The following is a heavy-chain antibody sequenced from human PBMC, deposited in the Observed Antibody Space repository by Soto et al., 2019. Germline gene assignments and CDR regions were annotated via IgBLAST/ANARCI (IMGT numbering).Heavy chain of an antibody. CDR2: IKSKTDGGTT. D-gene: IGHD6-13*01. V-gene: IGHV3-15*01. CDR1: GFTFSNAW. CDR3: TSFWYSSSWFDY. Sequence: GGSLRLSCAASGFTFSNAWMSWVRQAPGKGLEWVGRIKSKTDGGTTDYAAPVKGRFTISRDDSKNTLYLQMNSLKTEDTAVYYGTSFWYSSSWFDYWGQGTLVTVSS. J-gene: IGHJ4*02.